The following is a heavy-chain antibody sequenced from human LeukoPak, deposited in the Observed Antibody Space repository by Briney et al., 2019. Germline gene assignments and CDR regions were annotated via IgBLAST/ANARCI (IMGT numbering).Heavy chain of an antibody. CDR3: ARDPLWRRDVWGSYRRGTHFDY. CDR2: ISSSSSYI. V-gene: IGHV3-21*01. J-gene: IGHJ4*02. Sequence: GGSLRLSCAASGFTFSSYSMNWVRQAPGKGLEWVSSISSSSSYIYYADSVKGRFTISRDNAKNSLYLQMNSLRAEDTAVYYCARDPLWRRDVWGSYRRGTHFDYWGQGTLVTVSS. D-gene: IGHD3-16*02. CDR1: GFTFSSYS.